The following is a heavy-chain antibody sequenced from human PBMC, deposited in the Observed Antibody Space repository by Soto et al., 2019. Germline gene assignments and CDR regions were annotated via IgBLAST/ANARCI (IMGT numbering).Heavy chain of an antibody. CDR3: ARAQITGLFDY. V-gene: IGHV4-34*01. J-gene: IGHJ4*02. Sequence: SETLSLTCAVYGESFSGYYWTWIRQPPGTGLEWIGEINHSGSTNYNPSLKSRVTISVDTSKNQFSLKLTSVTAADTAVYYCARAQITGLFDYWGRGTLVTVSS. CDR1: GESFSGYY. CDR2: INHSGST. D-gene: IGHD2-8*02.